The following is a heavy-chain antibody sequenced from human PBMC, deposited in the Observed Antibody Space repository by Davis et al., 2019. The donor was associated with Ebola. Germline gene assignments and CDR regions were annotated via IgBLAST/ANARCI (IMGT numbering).Heavy chain of an antibody. D-gene: IGHD3-22*01. CDR3: TSGTNYDSSGYSPDY. Sequence: GESLKISCAASGLTFSGSAMHWVRQASGKGLEWVGRIRSKANSYATAYAASVKGRFTISRDDSKNTAYLQMNSLKTEDTAVYYCTSGTNYDSSGYSPDYWGQGTLVTVSS. V-gene: IGHV3-73*01. CDR1: GLTFSGSA. J-gene: IGHJ4*02. CDR2: IRSKANSYAT.